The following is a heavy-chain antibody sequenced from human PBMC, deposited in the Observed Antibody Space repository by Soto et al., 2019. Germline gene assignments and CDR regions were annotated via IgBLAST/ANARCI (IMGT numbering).Heavy chain of an antibody. CDR3: AREEVAYYGSGSYNWFDP. D-gene: IGHD3-10*01. V-gene: IGHV4-31*01. CDR1: GGSINSGGYY. J-gene: IGHJ5*02. CDR2: IYNSGST. Sequence: QVQLQESGPGLVKPSQTLSLTCTVSGGSINSGGYYWSWIRQHPGKGLEWIGYIYNSGSTYYNPLXTSQITRSVEXXKXPXPLKLSSVTVAHTTVYYCAREEVAYYGSGSYNWFDPWGQGTLVTVSS.